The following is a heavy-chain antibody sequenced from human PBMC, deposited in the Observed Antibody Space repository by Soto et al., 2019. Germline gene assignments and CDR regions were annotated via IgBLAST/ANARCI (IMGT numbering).Heavy chain of an antibody. V-gene: IGHV3-23*01. Sequence: GGSLRLSCTVSGFMFSSYAMSWVRQAPGKGLEWVSGISGSGGNSTYYTDSVKGRFTISRDSSKNTLYLQMHSLRAEDTAVYYCAKADYYDSSVHWGQGTPVTVSS. J-gene: IGHJ4*02. CDR2: ISGSGGNST. CDR3: AKADYYDSSVH. D-gene: IGHD3-22*01. CDR1: GFMFSSYA.